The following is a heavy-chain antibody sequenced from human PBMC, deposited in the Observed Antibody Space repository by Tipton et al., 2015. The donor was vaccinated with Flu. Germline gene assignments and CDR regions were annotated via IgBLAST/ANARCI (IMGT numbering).Heavy chain of an antibody. CDR2: VSRSGST. CDR3: ARRDYTNYVSDPKSWFDP. J-gene: IGHJ5*02. D-gene: IGHD4-11*01. Sequence: TLSLTCTVSGGSISTSDSFWGWIRQPPGRGLEWIGTVSRSGSTIYSPSLKSRVTTSIDRSKNQFSLNLKSVTAADMAVYYCARRDYTNYVSDPKSWFDPWGQGTLVAVSS. V-gene: IGHV4-39*07. CDR1: GGSISTSDSF.